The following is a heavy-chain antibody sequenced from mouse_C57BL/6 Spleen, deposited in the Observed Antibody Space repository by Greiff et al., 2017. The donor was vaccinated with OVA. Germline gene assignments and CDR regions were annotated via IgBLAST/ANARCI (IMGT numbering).Heavy chain of an antibody. CDR1: GYTFTDYE. CDR3: TRGGAPTGTFAY. V-gene: IGHV1-15*01. D-gene: IGHD4-1*01. CDR2: IDPETGGT. Sequence: QVQLQQSGAELVRPGASVTLSCKASGYTFTDYEMHWVKQTPVHGLEWIGAIDPETGGTAYNQKFKGKAILTADKSSSTAYMELRSLTSEDSAVYYCTRGGAPTGTFAYWGQGTLVTVSA. J-gene: IGHJ3*01.